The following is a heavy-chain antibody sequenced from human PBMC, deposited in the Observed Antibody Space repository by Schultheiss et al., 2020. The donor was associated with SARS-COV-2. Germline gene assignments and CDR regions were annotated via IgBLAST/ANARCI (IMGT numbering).Heavy chain of an antibody. CDR3: TTVGIVVVINYYGMDV. D-gene: IGHD3-22*01. CDR2: ISGSGGST. CDR1: GFSYSSYE. J-gene: IGHJ6*02. Sequence: GGSLRLSCAASGFSYSSYEMNWVRQAPGKGLEWVSAISGSGGSTYYADSVKGRFTISRDNSKNTLYLQMNSLKTEDTAVYYCTTVGIVVVINYYGMDVWGQGTTVTVSS. V-gene: IGHV3-23*01.